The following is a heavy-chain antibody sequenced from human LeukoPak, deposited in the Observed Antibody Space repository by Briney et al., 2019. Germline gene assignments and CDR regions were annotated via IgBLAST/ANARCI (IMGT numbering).Heavy chain of an antibody. Sequence: GGSLRLSCAASGFTFSDSAMTWVREAPGKGLDWVSLISFSGANSYYADSVKGRFTISRDNSKDTLFLQMNSLRAEDSAIYYCARDIQLSTWGLGTMVTVSS. V-gene: IGHV3-23*01. D-gene: IGHD5-24*01. CDR1: GFTFSDSA. CDR3: ARDIQLST. J-gene: IGHJ3*01. CDR2: ISFSGANS.